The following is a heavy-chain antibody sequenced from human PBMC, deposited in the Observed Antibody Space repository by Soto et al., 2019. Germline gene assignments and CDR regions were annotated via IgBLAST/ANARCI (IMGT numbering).Heavy chain of an antibody. J-gene: IGHJ6*02. CDR3: ARDLRKYSGYDHNYYYYGMDV. CDR2: IYSGGST. Sequence: GGSLRLSCAASGFTFSAFAMTWVRQPPGQGLEWVSVIYSGGSTYYADSVKGRFTISRDNSKNTLYLQMNSLRAEDTAVYYFARDLRKYSGYDHNYYYYGMDVWGQGTTVTVSS. D-gene: IGHD5-12*01. V-gene: IGHV3-53*01. CDR1: GFTFSAFA.